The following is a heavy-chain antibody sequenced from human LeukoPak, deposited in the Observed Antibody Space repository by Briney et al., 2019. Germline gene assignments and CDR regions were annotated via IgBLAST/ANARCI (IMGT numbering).Heavy chain of an antibody. J-gene: IGHJ4*02. V-gene: IGHV3-30*18. Sequence: GGSLRLSCAASGFTFSTYGMHWVRQAPGKGLEWVAVISYDGSNKYYADSVKGRFTISRDDSKNTLYLQMNSLRAEDTAVYYCAKSDLGHRSRQVGHFDYWGQGTLVTVSS. D-gene: IGHD2-15*01. CDR2: ISYDGSNK. CDR1: GFTFSTYG. CDR3: AKSDLGHRSRQVGHFDY.